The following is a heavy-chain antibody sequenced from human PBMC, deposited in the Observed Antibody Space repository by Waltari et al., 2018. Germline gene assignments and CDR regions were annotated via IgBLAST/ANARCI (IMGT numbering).Heavy chain of an antibody. CDR3: ARCPSVVVAATDAFDI. D-gene: IGHD2-15*01. J-gene: IGHJ3*02. CDR2: INHSGST. CDR1: GGSFSGYY. V-gene: IGHV4-34*01. Sequence: QVQLQQWGAGLLKPSETLSLTCAVYGGSFSGYYWSWIRPPPGKGLEWIGEINHSGSTNYNPSLKSRVTISVDTSKNQFSLKLSSVTAADTAVYYCARCPSVVVAATDAFDIWGQGTMVTVSS.